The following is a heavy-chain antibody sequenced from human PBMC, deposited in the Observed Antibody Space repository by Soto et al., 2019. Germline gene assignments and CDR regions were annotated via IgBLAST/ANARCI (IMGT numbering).Heavy chain of an antibody. CDR3: ARLVPGTWFGDY. D-gene: IGHD6-19*01. J-gene: IGHJ4*02. Sequence: EVQLLGSGGGSVQPGGSLRLSCAASGFTFSNYGMTWVRQAPGKRLEWLSATSDGSTFYRESVKGRFTMSRDDSINMLFLHMSSLRAEDTATYYCARLVPGTWFGDYWGQGILVSVSS. CDR1: GFTFSNYG. V-gene: IGHV3-23*01. CDR2: TSDGST.